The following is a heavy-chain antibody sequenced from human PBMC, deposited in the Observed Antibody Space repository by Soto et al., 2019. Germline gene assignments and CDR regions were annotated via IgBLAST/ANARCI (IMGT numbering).Heavy chain of an antibody. V-gene: IGHV1-69*02. J-gene: IGHJ5*02. D-gene: IGHD2-2*01. CDR1: GGTFSSYT. Sequence: PSVKVSCKASGGTFSSYTISWVRQAPGQGLEWMGRIIPILGIANYAQKFQGRVTITADKSTSTAYVELSSLRSDDTALYYCVIQPHIVVVPAGPWRQGILVTVS. CDR2: IIPILGIA. CDR3: VIQPHIVVVPAGP.